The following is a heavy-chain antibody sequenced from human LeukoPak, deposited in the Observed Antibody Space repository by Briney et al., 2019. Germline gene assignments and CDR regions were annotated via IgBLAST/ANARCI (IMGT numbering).Heavy chain of an antibody. Sequence: ASVKVSCKASGYTFTSYYMHWVRQAPGQGREWMGIINPSGGSTSYAQKFQGRVTMTRDTSTSTVYMELSSLRSEDTAVYYCAREVRVFWSGYYYYGMDVWGQGTTVTVSS. CDR2: INPSGGST. CDR1: GYTFTSYY. CDR3: AREVRVFWSGYYYYGMDV. V-gene: IGHV1-46*01. D-gene: IGHD3-3*01. J-gene: IGHJ6*02.